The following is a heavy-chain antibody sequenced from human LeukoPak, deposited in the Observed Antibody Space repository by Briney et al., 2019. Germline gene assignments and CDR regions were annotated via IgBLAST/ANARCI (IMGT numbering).Heavy chain of an antibody. CDR1: GFTFSSYS. CDR3: ARHRVEANFIFFDY. CDR2: ISSSSSTI. J-gene: IGHJ4*02. D-gene: IGHD1-26*01. V-gene: IGHV3-48*02. Sequence: GGSLRLSCAASGFTFSSYSMNWVRQAPGKGLEWVSYISSSSSTIYYADSVKGRFTISRDNAKNSLYLQMNSLRDEDTAVYYCARHRVEANFIFFDYWGQGTLVTDSS.